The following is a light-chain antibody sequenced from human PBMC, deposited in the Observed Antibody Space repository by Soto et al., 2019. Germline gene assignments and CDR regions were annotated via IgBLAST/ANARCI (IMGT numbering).Light chain of an antibody. Sequence: QSALTQPASVSGSPGQSITVSCTGTSSDVGSYNLVSWYQQHPGKAPKLMIYEGNERPSGISNRFSGSKSGNTASLTISGLQAEDEAEYYCSSFAGSSNVLFGGGTKLTVL. CDR1: SSDVGSYNL. V-gene: IGLV2-23*01. CDR2: EGN. CDR3: SSFAGSSNVL. J-gene: IGLJ2*01.